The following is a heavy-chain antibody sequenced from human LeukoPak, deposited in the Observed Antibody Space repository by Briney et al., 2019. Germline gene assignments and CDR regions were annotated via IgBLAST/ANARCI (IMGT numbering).Heavy chain of an antibody. CDR1: GGSVSDSSTYY. Sequence: SDTLSLTCTVSGGSVSDSSTYYWGWVRQPPRKGLEWIGGMFYSGSTHYTPSLKSRVTISVDTSKNQFSLKLSSVTAADTALYYCARSRGYSYAHDFWGQGTLVTVSS. CDR3: ARSRGYSYAHDF. CDR2: MFYSGST. J-gene: IGHJ4*02. V-gene: IGHV4-39*01. D-gene: IGHD5-18*01.